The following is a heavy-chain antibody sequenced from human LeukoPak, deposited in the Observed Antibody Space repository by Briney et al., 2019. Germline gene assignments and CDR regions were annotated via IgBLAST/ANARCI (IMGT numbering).Heavy chain of an antibody. CDR1: GYTFTSYA. D-gene: IGHD2-2*01. V-gene: IGHV1-18*01. CDR2: ISAYNGNT. Sequence: GASVKVSCKASGYTFTSYAISWVRQAPGQGLEWMGWISAYNGNTNYAQKLQGRVTMTTDTSTSTAYMELRSLRSDDTAVYYCARPSYCSSTSCSYYFDYWGQGTLVTVSS. CDR3: ARPSYCSSTSCSYYFDY. J-gene: IGHJ4*02.